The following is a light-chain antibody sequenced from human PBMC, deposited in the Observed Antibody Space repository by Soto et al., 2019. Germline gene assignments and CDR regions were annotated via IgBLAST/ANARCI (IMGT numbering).Light chain of an antibody. J-gene: IGKJ1*01. CDR1: QSISDS. CDR3: QQYNGYWT. Sequence: GDRVTITCRASQSISDSLACYQQKPGKAPKLLIYEAANLKSGVPSRFSCSASGTEYTLTISSLQPDDFASYYCQQYNGYWTFGQGTKVEIK. CDR2: EAA. V-gene: IGKV1-5*03.